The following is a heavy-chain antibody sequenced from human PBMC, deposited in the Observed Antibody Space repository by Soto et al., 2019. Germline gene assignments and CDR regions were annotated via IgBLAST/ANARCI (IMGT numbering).Heavy chain of an antibody. CDR1: GYSFTSYW. CDR2: IYPGDPDT. CDR3: ARYWGIAAAGTSQYYYYGMDV. Sequence: PGESLKISCKGSGYSFTSYWIGWVRQMPGKGLEWMGIIYPGDPDTRYSPSFQGQVTISADKSISTAYLQWSSLKASDTAMYYCARYWGIAAAGTSQYYYYGMDVWGQGTTDTVSS. D-gene: IGHD6-13*01. J-gene: IGHJ6*02. V-gene: IGHV5-51*01.